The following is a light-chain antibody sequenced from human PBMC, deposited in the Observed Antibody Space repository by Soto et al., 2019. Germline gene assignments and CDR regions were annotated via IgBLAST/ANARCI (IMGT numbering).Light chain of an antibody. J-gene: IGKJ1*01. CDR2: DAS. CDR1: QSISSS. CDR3: LQRSEWPRT. Sequence: EIVLTQSPATLSLSPGERATLSCRASQSISSSLAWYQQKPGQTPRLLIYDASSRATGFPARFSGSGSGKDFTITIGSIETEDFEVDSCLQRSEWPRTFGQGTKVEIK. V-gene: IGKV3-11*01.